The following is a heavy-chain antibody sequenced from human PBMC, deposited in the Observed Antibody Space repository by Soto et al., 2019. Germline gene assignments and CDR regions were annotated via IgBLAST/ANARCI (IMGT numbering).Heavy chain of an antibody. D-gene: IGHD6-19*01. J-gene: IGHJ4*02. CDR3: ARDWGTGFYHFDY. V-gene: IGHV4-38-2*02. CDR1: GYSISTGFN. Sequence: XETLSLTCPVAGYSISTGFNWGWIRQPPGKGLEWIGSIYHSGSTYYNLSLKSRVTISADTSKNQISLKLISVTAADTALYYCARDWGTGFYHFDYWGQGTLVTVSS. CDR2: IYHSGST.